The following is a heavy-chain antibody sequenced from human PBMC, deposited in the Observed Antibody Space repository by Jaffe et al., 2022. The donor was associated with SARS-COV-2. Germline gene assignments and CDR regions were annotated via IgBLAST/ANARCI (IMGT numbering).Heavy chain of an antibody. Sequence: QVQLQESGPGLVKPSETLSLTCTVSGGSIGTYYWSWIRQPPGKGLEWIGYIYYSGSTSYNPSLKSRVTISVDTSKNQFSLKLSSVTAADTAVYYCTKRGYFDVWGRGTLVTVSS. CDR2: IYYSGST. CDR3: TKRGYFDV. CDR1: GGSIGTYY. J-gene: IGHJ2*01. V-gene: IGHV4-59*01.